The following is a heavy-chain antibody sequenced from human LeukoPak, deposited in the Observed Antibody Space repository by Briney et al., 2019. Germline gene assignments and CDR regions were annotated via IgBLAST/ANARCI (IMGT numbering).Heavy chain of an antibody. D-gene: IGHD1-26*01. CDR3: ARSRYSGRDKGGLGY. CDR1: GGYISSYY. Sequence: PSETLSLTCTVSGGYISSYYWSWIRQPPGKGLEWIGYIDYSGSTNYNPSLKSRVTISVDTSKNQFSLKLDSVAAADTAVYYCARSRYSGRDKGGLGYWGQGTLVTVSS. V-gene: IGHV4-59*08. J-gene: IGHJ4*02. CDR2: IDYSGST.